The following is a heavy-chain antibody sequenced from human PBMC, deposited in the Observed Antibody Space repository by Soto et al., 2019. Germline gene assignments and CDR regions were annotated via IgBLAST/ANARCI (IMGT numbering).Heavy chain of an antibody. D-gene: IGHD3-9*01. CDR1: GFTFSSYA. Sequence: GGSLRLSCAASGFTFSSYAMSWVRQAPGKGLEWVSAISGSGGSTYYADSVKGRFTISRDNSKNTLYLQMNSLRAEDTAVYYCAKAASYYFDWLFALTNWFDPWGQGTLVTVSS. J-gene: IGHJ5*02. CDR2: ISGSGGST. CDR3: AKAASYYFDWLFALTNWFDP. V-gene: IGHV3-23*01.